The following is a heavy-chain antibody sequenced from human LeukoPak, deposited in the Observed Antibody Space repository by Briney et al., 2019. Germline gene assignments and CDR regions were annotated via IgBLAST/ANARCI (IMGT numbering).Heavy chain of an antibody. CDR2: THYSGST. CDR1: GGSISSGTYY. V-gene: IGHV4-31*03. D-gene: IGHD2-2*01. J-gene: IGHJ5*02. Sequence: PSETLSLTCSVSGGSISSGTYYWSWLRQRPGKGLEWIGYTHYSGSTYNNPSLKNRVTISVDTSKNQFSLRVRSVTAADTAVYYCARDGCSGTSCHGNWFDPWGQGTLVTVSS. CDR3: ARDGCSGTSCHGNWFDP.